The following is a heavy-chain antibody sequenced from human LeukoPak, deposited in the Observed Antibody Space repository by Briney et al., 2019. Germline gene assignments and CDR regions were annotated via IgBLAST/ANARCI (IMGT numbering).Heavy chain of an antibody. CDR3: AKGISGWGDCFDP. D-gene: IGHD6-19*01. Sequence: GGSLRLSCAASVLTFDDYAMHWVRQAPGKGLEWVSLISGDGGSTYYADSVKGRFTISRDNSKNSLYLQMNSLRTEDTALYYCAKGISGWGDCFDPWGQGTLVTVSS. CDR1: VLTFDDYA. J-gene: IGHJ5*02. CDR2: ISGDGGST. V-gene: IGHV3-43*02.